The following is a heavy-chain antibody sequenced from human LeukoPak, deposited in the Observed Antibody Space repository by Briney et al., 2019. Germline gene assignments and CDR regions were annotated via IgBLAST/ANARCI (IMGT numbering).Heavy chain of an antibody. J-gene: IGHJ4*02. V-gene: IGHV3-30-3*01. CDR1: GFTFSSYA. D-gene: IGHD2-2*01. CDR2: ISYDGSNK. Sequence: GRSLRLSCAASGFTFSSYAMHWVRQAPGKGREWVAVISYDGSNKYYADSVKGRFTISRDNSKNTLYLQMNSLRAEDTAVYYCARMGVVPAAHFDYWGQGTLVTVSS. CDR3: ARMGVVPAAHFDY.